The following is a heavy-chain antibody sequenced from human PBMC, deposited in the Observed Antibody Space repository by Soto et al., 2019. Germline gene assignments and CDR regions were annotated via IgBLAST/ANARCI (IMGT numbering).Heavy chain of an antibody. CDR3: AKESDSSGWYWSRVGYFDY. CDR1: GFTFSTFD. D-gene: IGHD6-19*01. Sequence: PGGSLRLSCAACGFTFSTFDMSWVRQAPGKGLVWVSRINSDGSSTSYADSVKGRFTISRDNAKNSLYLQMNSLRAEDTAMYYCAKESDSSGWYWSRVGYFDYWGQGTLVTVSS. CDR2: INSDGSST. V-gene: IGHV3-74*01. J-gene: IGHJ4*02.